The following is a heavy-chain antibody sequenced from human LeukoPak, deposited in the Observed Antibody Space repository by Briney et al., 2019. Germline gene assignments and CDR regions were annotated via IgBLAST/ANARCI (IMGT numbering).Heavy chain of an antibody. CDR3: AKEGMGVVPQGIDY. J-gene: IGHJ4*02. CDR2: IRYDGSNK. D-gene: IGHD2-2*01. CDR1: GFTFSSYG. Sequence: PGGSLRLSCAASGFTFSSYGMHWVRQTPGKGLEWVAFIRYDGSNKYYADSVKGRLTISRDNSKNTLYLQMNSLRAEDTAVYYCAKEGMGVVPQGIDYWGQGTPVTVSS. V-gene: IGHV3-30*02.